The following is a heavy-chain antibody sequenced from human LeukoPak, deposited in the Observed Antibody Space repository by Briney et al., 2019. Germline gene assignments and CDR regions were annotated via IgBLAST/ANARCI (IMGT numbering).Heavy chain of an antibody. V-gene: IGHV4-31*03. Sequence: PSQTLSLTCTVSGGSISSDGYYWRWIRQHPGKGLEWIGYIYYSGSTYYNPSLKSRVTISVDTSKNQFSLKLSSVTAADTAVYYCAREIPSRYFDLWGRGTLVTVSS. D-gene: IGHD2-2*01. CDR3: AREIPSRYFDL. CDR2: IYYSGST. J-gene: IGHJ2*01. CDR1: GGSISSDGYY.